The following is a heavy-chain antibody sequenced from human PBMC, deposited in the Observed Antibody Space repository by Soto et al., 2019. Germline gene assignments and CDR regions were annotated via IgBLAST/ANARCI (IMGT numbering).Heavy chain of an antibody. D-gene: IGHD3-10*01. CDR1: GFTFISYS. CDR3: ARGGITMVRGVTFDY. CDR2: ISSSSSYI. V-gene: IGHV3-21*01. Sequence: GGSLRLSCAASGFTFISYSMNWVRQAPGKGLEWVSSISSSSSYIYYADSVKGRSTISRDNAKNSLYLQMNSLRAEDTAVYYCARGGITMVRGVTFDYWGQGTLVTVSS. J-gene: IGHJ4*02.